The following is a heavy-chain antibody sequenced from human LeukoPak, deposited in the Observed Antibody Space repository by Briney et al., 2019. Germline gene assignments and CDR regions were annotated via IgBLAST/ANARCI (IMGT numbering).Heavy chain of an antibody. V-gene: IGHV3-72*01. CDR3: CRVNSQYYFDY. J-gene: IGHJ4*02. D-gene: IGHD2/OR15-2a*01. CDR2: IRKNSYTT. Sequence: GGSLRLSCAASGFTFSTYGMHWVRQAPGKGLEWVGRIRKNSYTTEYAASVKGRFTISRDDSKNSLYLQMGSLRTEDTAVYYCCRVNSQYYFDYWGQGTLVTVSS. CDR1: GFTFSTYG.